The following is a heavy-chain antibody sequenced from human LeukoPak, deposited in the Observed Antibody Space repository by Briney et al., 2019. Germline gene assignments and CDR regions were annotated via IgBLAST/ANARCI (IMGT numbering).Heavy chain of an antibody. CDR3: ARDYPSISRGYYLRDDYYYYYMDF. J-gene: IGHJ6*03. V-gene: IGHV4-38-2*02. Sequence: SETLSLTCTVSGYSISSGYYWGWIRQPPGKGLEWIGSIYHSGSTYYNPSLKSRVTISVDTSKNQFSLKLSSVTAADTAVYYWARDYPSISRGYYLRDDYYYYYMDFWGKGTTVTVSS. CDR2: IYHSGST. CDR1: GYSISSGYY. D-gene: IGHD3-3*01.